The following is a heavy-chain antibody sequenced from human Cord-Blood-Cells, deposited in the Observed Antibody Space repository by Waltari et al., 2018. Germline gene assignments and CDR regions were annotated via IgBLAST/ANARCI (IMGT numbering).Heavy chain of an antibody. CDR3: ARGGSDILTGPDAFDI. V-gene: IGHV1-69*06. CDR2: IIPIFGTA. Sequence: QVQLVQSGAEVKKPGSSVQVSCKASGGTFRSYAISWVRQAPGQGLEWMGGIIPIFGTANYAQKFQGRVTITADKSTSTAYMELSSLRSEDTAVYYCARGGSDILTGPDAFDIWGQGTMVTVSS. CDR1: GGTFRSYA. J-gene: IGHJ3*02. D-gene: IGHD3-9*01.